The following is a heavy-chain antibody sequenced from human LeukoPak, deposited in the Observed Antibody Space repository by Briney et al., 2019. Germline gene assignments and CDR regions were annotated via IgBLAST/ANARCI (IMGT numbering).Heavy chain of an antibody. V-gene: IGHV4-59*08. Sequence: PSETLSLTCTVSGGPFSTYYWTWIRQPPGAGLEWIGYIYYSGSTNYNPSLKSRVTISVDTSKNQFSLKLSSVTASDTAVYYCARWAYSTDWYQYFDKWGQGTLVTVSS. J-gene: IGHJ4*02. D-gene: IGHD6-19*01. CDR1: GGPFSTYY. CDR2: IYYSGST. CDR3: ARWAYSTDWYQYFDK.